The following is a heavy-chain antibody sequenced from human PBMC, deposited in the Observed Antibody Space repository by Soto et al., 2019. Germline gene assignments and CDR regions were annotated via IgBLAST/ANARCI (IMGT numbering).Heavy chain of an antibody. D-gene: IGHD6-19*01. Sequence: SETLSLTCAVYGGSFSGYYWSWIRQPPGKGLEWIGEINHSGSTNYNPSLKSRVTISVDTSKNQFSLKLSSVTAADTAVYYCASCVCNPPDDSSGWYRGSCRCGWFDPWGQGTLVTVSS. V-gene: IGHV4-34*01. J-gene: IGHJ5*02. CDR3: ASCVCNPPDDSSGWYRGSCRCGWFDP. CDR1: GGSFSGYY. CDR2: INHSGST.